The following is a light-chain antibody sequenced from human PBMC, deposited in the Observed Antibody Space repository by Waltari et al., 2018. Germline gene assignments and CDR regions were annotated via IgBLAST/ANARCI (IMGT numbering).Light chain of an antibody. V-gene: IGLV2-23*02. CDR3: CSYAGSSTWV. CDR1: SSDVGGYNY. CDR2: DVS. J-gene: IGLJ3*02. Sequence: QSALTQPASVSRSPGQSITISCTGTSSDVGGYNYVSWYQQHPGKAPKLMIYDVSKRPSGVSNRFSGSKSGNTASLTISGLQAEDDADYYCCSYAGSSTWVFGGGTKLTVL.